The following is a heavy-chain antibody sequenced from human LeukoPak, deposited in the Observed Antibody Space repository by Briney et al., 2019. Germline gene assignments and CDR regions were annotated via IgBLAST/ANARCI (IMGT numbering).Heavy chain of an antibody. D-gene: IGHD3-22*01. CDR1: GFTFSSYW. V-gene: IGHV3-7*01. J-gene: IGHJ4*02. Sequence: GGSLRLSCAASGFTFSSYWMSWVRQAPGKGLEWVANIKQDGSEKYYVDSVKGRFTISRDNAKNSLYLQMNSLRAEGTAVYYCARDRGYYDSSGYVYWGQGTLVTVSS. CDR3: ARDRGYYDSSGYVY. CDR2: IKQDGSEK.